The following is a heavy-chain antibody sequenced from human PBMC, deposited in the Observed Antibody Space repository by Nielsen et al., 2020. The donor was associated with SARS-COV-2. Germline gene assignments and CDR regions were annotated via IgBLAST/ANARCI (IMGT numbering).Heavy chain of an antibody. CDR3: ARVEDYYGSGSHTRQNPY. J-gene: IGHJ4*02. CDR1: GFTFSSYE. D-gene: IGHD3-10*01. CDR2: ISSSGSTI. Sequence: GGSLRLSCAASGFTFSSYEMNWVRQAPGKGLEWVSYISSSGSTIYYADSVKGRFTISRDNAKNSLYLQMNSLRAEDTAVYYCARVEDYYGSGSHTRQNPYWGQGTLVTVSS. V-gene: IGHV3-48*03.